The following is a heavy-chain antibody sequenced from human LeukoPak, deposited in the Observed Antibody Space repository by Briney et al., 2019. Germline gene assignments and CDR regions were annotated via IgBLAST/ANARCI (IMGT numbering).Heavy chain of an antibody. J-gene: IGHJ5*02. CDR2: INPNSGGT. D-gene: IGHD4-17*01. V-gene: IGHV1-2*02. Sequence: ASVKVSCKASGYTFTGYYMHWVRQAPGQGLEWMGWINPNSGGTNYAQKLQGRVTMTTDTSTSTAYMELRSLRSDDTAVYYCARDLDYAAADWFDPWGQGTLVTVSS. CDR3: ARDLDYAAADWFDP. CDR1: GYTFTGYY.